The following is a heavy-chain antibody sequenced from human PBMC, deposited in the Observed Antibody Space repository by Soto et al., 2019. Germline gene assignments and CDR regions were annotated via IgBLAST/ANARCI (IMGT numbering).Heavy chain of an antibody. J-gene: IGHJ4*02. V-gene: IGHV3-23*01. CDR2: ISGSGGST. Sequence: GGSLRLSCAASGFTFSSYAMSWVRQAPGKGLEWVSTISGSGGSTYYADSVKGRFTISRDNSKNTLYLQMNSLRAGDTAVYYCAYSSTPFDYWGQGTLVTVSS. D-gene: IGHD6-13*01. CDR1: GFTFSSYA. CDR3: AYSSTPFDY.